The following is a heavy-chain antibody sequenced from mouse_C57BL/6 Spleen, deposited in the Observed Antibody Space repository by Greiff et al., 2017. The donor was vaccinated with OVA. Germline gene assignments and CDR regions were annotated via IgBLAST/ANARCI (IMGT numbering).Heavy chain of an antibody. J-gene: IGHJ4*01. CDR1: GYTFTDYE. CDR3: TRSYSSVYPYYAMDY. D-gene: IGHD3-2*02. CDR2: IEPETGGT. Sequence: QVQLQQSGAELVRPGASVTLSCKASGYTFTDYEMHWVKQTPVHGLEWIGAIEPETGGTAYNQKFKGKAILTADKSASTAYMELRSLTSEDSAVYYCTRSYSSVYPYYAMDYWGQGASVTVSS. V-gene: IGHV1-15*01.